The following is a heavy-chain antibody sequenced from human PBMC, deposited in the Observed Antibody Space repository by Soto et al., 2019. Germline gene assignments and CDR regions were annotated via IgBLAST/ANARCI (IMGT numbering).Heavy chain of an antibody. Sequence: EVQLLESGGGLEQPGGSLRLSCAASGFTFSNCGMSWVRQAPGKGLEWVLSISGSGDRTYYADSVKGRFTISRDNSKNTVYLQMNSLRVEDTAVYYCAKMGDSSGYDFFDYWGQGTLVSVFS. V-gene: IGHV3-23*01. J-gene: IGHJ4*02. D-gene: IGHD3-22*01. CDR3: AKMGDSSGYDFFDY. CDR2: ISGSGDRT. CDR1: GFTFSNCG.